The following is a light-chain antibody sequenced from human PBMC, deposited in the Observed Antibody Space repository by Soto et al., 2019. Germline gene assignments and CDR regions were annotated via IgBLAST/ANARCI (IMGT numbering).Light chain of an antibody. CDR1: RNINGNY. Sequence: EVVLTQSPGTLSLSPGERATLSCRASRNINGNYLGWYQLKRGQAPRLLIYDASNRATGIPARFSGSGSGTDFTLTISSLEPEDFAVYYCQQRSNWPTFGQGTRLEI. CDR2: DAS. CDR3: QQRSNWPT. J-gene: IGKJ5*01. V-gene: IGKV3-11*01.